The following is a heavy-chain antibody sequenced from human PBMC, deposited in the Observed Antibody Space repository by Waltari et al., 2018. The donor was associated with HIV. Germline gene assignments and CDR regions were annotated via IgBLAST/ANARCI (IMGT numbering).Heavy chain of an antibody. Sequence: QVQLVQSGAEMKKPGPSVKVSCKASGGTFGNYGINWVRQAPGQGLEWMGGLIPLVGTTNHAQKYQGSVAISADEFTSTVYMDLSSLRSEDTAVYHCARTDTHFWGQGTLVTVSS. CDR1: GGTFGNYG. V-gene: IGHV1-69*12. J-gene: IGHJ4*02. CDR2: LIPLVGTT. CDR3: ARTDTHF.